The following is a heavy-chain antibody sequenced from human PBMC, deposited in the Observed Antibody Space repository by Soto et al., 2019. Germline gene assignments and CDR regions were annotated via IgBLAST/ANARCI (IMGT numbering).Heavy chain of an antibody. D-gene: IGHD4-4*01. V-gene: IGHV1-18*01. J-gene: IGHJ3*02. CDR2: ISAYNGNT. Sequence: ASVKVSCKASGYTFTSYGISLVRQAPGQGLEWMGWISAYNGNTNYAQKLQGRVTMTTDTSTSTAHMELRSLRSDDTAVYYCGTTVTTYVAFDIWGQGTMVTVSS. CDR1: GYTFTSYG. CDR3: GTTVTTYVAFDI.